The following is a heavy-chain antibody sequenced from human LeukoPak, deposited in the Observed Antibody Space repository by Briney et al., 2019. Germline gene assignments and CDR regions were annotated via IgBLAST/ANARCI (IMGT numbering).Heavy chain of an antibody. CDR1: GGSFSGYY. Sequence: SETLSLTCAVYGGSFSGYYWSWICQPPGKGLEWIGEINHSGSTNYNPSLKSRVTISVDTSKNQFSLKLSSVTAADTAVYYCARGARVRGVIITYYYYGMDVWGQGTTVTVSS. CDR3: ARGARVRGVIITYYYYGMDV. CDR2: INHSGST. J-gene: IGHJ6*02. D-gene: IGHD3-10*01. V-gene: IGHV4-34*01.